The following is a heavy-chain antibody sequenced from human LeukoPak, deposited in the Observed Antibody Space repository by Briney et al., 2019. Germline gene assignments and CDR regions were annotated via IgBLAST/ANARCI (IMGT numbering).Heavy chain of an antibody. CDR3: AKGDSGSGSPGDY. Sequence: PGGSLRLSCAASGFIFSDYYMTWIRQAPGEGLEWLSYISGSGGSIYYTDSVKGRFTITRDNAKNSLYLQMNSLRAEDTALYYCAKGDSGSGSPGDYWGQGTLVTVSP. CDR1: GFIFSDYY. J-gene: IGHJ4*02. V-gene: IGHV3-11*01. CDR2: ISGSGGSI. D-gene: IGHD3-10*01.